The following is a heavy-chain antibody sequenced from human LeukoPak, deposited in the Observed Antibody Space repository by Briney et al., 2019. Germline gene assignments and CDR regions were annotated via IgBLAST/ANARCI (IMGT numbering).Heavy chain of an antibody. Sequence: ASVKVSCKASGGTFSSYAISWVRQAPGQGREWMGRIIPILGIAKYAQKFQGRVTITADKSTSTAYMELSSLRSEDTAVYYCARAREMATDHDAFDIWGQGTMVTVSS. CDR3: ARAREMATDHDAFDI. CDR1: GGTFSSYA. V-gene: IGHV1-69*04. D-gene: IGHD5-24*01. CDR2: IIPILGIA. J-gene: IGHJ3*02.